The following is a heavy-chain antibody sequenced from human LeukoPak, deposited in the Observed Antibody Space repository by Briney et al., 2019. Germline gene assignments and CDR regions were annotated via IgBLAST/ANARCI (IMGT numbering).Heavy chain of an antibody. V-gene: IGHV4-34*01. CDR2: INYTGTT. CDR3: ARGAADRKNYYYYIDV. J-gene: IGHJ6*03. CDR1: GGSFTTYY. Sequence: SETLSLTCAVYGGSFTTYYWNWIRQSPGKGLEWIGEINYTGTTNYNPSLKSPVTISVDTSKNQFSLRLNSVTAADTATYYCARGAADRKNYYYYIDVWGPGTTVTVSS. D-gene: IGHD1-14*01.